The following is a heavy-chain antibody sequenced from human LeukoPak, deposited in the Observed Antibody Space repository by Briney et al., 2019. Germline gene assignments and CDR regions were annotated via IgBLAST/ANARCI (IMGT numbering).Heavy chain of an antibody. CDR3: ARGRDCSGGSCYYYFDY. J-gene: IGHJ4*02. CDR2: IYYSGST. D-gene: IGHD2-15*01. V-gene: IGHV4-39*07. Sequence: PSETLSLTCTVSGGSISSSSYYWGWIRQPPGKGLEWIGSIYYSGSTYYNPSLKSRVTISVDTSKNQFSLKLSSVTAADTAVYYCARGRDCSGGSCYYYFDYWGQGTLVTVSS. CDR1: GGSISSSSYY.